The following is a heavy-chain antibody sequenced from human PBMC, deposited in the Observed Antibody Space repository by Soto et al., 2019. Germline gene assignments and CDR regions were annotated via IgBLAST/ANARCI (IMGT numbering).Heavy chain of an antibody. CDR3: ARALGWRDAFAL. CDR1: GFTFSSYW. V-gene: IGHV3-7*01. J-gene: IGHJ3*01. CDR2: IRQDGSEE. Sequence: EVQLVESGGGLVQPGGSLRLSCAASGFTFSSYWMSWVRQAPGKGLEWVANIRQDGSEEYYVDSVKGRFTISRDNAKNSLELEVNRLIAEDTAVDYCARALGWRDAFALWGQGTMVTVSS. D-gene: IGHD6-19*01.